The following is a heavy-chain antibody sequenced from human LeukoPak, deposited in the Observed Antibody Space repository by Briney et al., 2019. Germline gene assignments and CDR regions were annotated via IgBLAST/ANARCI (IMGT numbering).Heavy chain of an antibody. CDR1: GGSISSGGYY. Sequence: SETLSLTCTVSGGSISSGGYYWSWIRQHPGKGLEWIGYIYYSGSTYYNPSLKSRVTISVDTSKNQFSLKLSSVTAADTAVYYCAREGDGYLTPASYAFDIWGQGTMVTVSS. J-gene: IGHJ3*02. D-gene: IGHD5-24*01. V-gene: IGHV4-31*03. CDR2: IYYSGST. CDR3: AREGDGYLTPASYAFDI.